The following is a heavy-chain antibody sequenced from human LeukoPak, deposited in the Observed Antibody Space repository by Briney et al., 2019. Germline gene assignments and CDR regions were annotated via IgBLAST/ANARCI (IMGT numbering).Heavy chain of an antibody. D-gene: IGHD2-2*01. CDR2: INWNSGNT. Sequence: GGSLRLSCAASGFTFDDYGMSWVRQAPGKGLEWVSGINWNSGNTGYADSVKGRFTISRDNAKNSLYLQMNDLRAEDTALYYCARAKACSSTTCPSDIWGLGTMVTVSS. CDR3: ARAKACSSTTCPSDI. CDR1: GFTFDDYG. J-gene: IGHJ3*02. V-gene: IGHV3-20*04.